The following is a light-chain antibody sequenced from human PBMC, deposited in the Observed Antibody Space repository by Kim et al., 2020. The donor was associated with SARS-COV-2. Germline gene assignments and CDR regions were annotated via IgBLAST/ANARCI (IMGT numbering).Light chain of an antibody. Sequence: EIVMTQSPATLSVSPGERATLSCRASQSISSDLAWYQQKPGQAPRLLIYGASTRATGIPARFSGRGSGKDFTLTISSLQSEDFALYYCQQYNSWPPYTFGQGTKLEIK. V-gene: IGKV3-15*01. CDR1: QSISSD. CDR3: QQYNSWPPYT. J-gene: IGKJ2*01. CDR2: GAS.